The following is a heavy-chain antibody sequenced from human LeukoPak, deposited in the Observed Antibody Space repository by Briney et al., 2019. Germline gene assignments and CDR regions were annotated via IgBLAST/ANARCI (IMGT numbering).Heavy chain of an antibody. Sequence: GGSLRLSCAASGFTFSSYAMSWVRQAPGKGLEWVSAISGSGGSTYYADSVKGRFTISRDNSKNTLYLQMNSLRAGDTAVYYCAKDHGSGSYTDYWGQGTLVTVSS. D-gene: IGHD3-10*01. J-gene: IGHJ4*02. CDR2: ISGSGGST. CDR1: GFTFSSYA. CDR3: AKDHGSGSYTDY. V-gene: IGHV3-23*01.